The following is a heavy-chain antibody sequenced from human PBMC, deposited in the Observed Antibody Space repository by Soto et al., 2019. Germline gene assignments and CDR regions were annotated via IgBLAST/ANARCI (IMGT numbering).Heavy chain of an antibody. CDR2: IHYSGAT. CDR1: GGAVSSGSYY. V-gene: IGHV4-61*01. J-gene: IGHJ5*02. CDR3: ARGKLKFTLDP. Sequence: PSETLSLTCTGSGGAVSSGSYYWSWIRQPPGKGLEWIGDIHYSGATNYNPSLKSRVTMSVDTLMNQFSLKLSSVIAADTAVYYCARGKLKFTLDPWGQGTLVTVSS.